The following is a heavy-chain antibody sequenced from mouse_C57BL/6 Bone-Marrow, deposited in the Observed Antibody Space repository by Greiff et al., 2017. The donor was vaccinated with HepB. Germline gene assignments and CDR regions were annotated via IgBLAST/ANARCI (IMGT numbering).Heavy chain of an antibody. CDR3: VRDDYYGSSYVFDY. J-gene: IGHJ2*01. CDR2: IRSKSSNYAT. CDR1: GFTFNTYA. V-gene: IGHV10-3*01. Sequence: EVQLVESGGGLVQPKGSLKLSCAASGFTFNTYAMHWVRQAPGKGLEWVARIRSKSSNYATYYADSVKDRFTISRDDSQSMLYLQMNNLKTEDTAMYYCVRDDYYGSSYVFDYWGQGTTLTVSS. D-gene: IGHD1-1*01.